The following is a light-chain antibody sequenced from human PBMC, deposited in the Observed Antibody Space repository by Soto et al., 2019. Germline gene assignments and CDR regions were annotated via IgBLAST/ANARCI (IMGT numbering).Light chain of an antibody. CDR1: QGVSSN. V-gene: IGKV3-15*01. Sequence: EKGLTQSPATLSVSPGERATLSSRASQGVSSNFAWYQQKPGQAPRLLIYAASTRAAGIPARFSGSGSGTEFTLAIRSLQSDDFAVYYCQEYNNWPPTRTFGQGTKVEV. J-gene: IGKJ1*01. CDR3: QEYNNWPPTRT. CDR2: AAS.